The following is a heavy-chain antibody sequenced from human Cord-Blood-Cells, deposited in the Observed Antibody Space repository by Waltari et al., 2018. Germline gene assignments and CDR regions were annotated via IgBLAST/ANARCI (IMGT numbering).Heavy chain of an antibody. CDR3: ATTSYCSSTSCHYLDY. D-gene: IGHD2-2*01. J-gene: IGHJ4*02. V-gene: IGHV4-34*01. CDR1: GGSFSGYY. CDR2: INHSGST. Sequence: QVQLQQWGAGLLKPSETLSLTCAVYGGSFSGYYWSWIRQPPGKGLEWIGEINHSGSTNYNPALKSRVTISVDTSKNQFSLKLSSVTAADTAVYYCATTSYCSSTSCHYLDYWGQGTLVTVSS.